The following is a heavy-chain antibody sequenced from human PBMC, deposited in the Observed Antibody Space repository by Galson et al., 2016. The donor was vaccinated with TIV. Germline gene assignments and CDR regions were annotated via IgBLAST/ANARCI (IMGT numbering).Heavy chain of an antibody. CDR2: YDRENGER. V-gene: IGHV1-24*01. J-gene: IGHJ4*01. CDR1: GYRLSKLS. D-gene: IGHD4-11*01. CDR3: AKSLDYSQIFDY. Sequence: SVKVSCKVSGYRLSKLSMYWVRQAPGKGLEWMGGYDRENGERDHTQKFQGRVTMTEDSSTDTAYMDLRSLRSEDTAVYFSAKSLDYSQIFDYWGHGTLVTVSS.